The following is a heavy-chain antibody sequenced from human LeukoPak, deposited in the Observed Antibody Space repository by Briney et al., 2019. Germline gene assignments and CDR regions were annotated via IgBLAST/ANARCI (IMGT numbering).Heavy chain of an antibody. CDR1: GFTFSSYS. Sequence: GGSLRLSCAASGFTFSSYSMNWVRQAPGKGLEWVSYISSSGSTIYYADSVKGRFTISRDNAKNSLYLQMNSLRAEDTAVYYCASGGNYGLFDYWGQGTLVTVSS. V-gene: IGHV3-48*04. J-gene: IGHJ4*02. CDR3: ASGGNYGLFDY. CDR2: ISSSGSTI. D-gene: IGHD4-23*01.